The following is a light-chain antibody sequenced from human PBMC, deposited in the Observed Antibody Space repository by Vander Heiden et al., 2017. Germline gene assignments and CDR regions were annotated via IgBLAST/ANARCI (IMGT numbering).Light chain of an antibody. CDR2: YKSDSDK. J-gene: IGLJ1*01. CDR1: SSINVGTYR. V-gene: IGLV5-45*02. CDR3: MIWHSSAYV. Sequence: QAVLTQPSSLSASPGASASLTCTLRSSINVGTYRIYWYQQKPGSPPQYLLRYKSDSDKQQGSGVPSRFSGSKDASANAGILLISGLQSEDEADYYCMIWHSSAYVFGTGTKVTVL.